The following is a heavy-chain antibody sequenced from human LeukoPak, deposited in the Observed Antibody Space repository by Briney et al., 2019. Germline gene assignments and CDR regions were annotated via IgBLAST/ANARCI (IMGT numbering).Heavy chain of an antibody. CDR1: GSIPFNSYF. J-gene: IGHJ4*02. Sequence: GGSLRLSCAASGSIPFNSYFMSWVRHATGKGLEWVSAITSSGETTYYADSVKGRFTISRDNSKNMVYLQLNSLRAEDAATYYCAKMQGYFDYWGQGSLVTVSS. CDR2: ITSSGETT. V-gene: IGHV3-23*01. CDR3: AKMQGYFDY.